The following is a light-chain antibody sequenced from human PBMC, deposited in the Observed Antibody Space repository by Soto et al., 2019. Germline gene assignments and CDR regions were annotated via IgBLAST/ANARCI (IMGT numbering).Light chain of an antibody. Sequence: DIQMTQSPSTLSASVGDRVTITCRVSQSISSWLAWYQQKPGKAPKLLIYDASSLESGVPSRFSGSGSGTEFSLTISSLQPDDFATYYCQQYNSYSPVTFGGGTKVDI. V-gene: IGKV1-5*01. CDR3: QQYNSYSPVT. J-gene: IGKJ4*01. CDR1: QSISSW. CDR2: DAS.